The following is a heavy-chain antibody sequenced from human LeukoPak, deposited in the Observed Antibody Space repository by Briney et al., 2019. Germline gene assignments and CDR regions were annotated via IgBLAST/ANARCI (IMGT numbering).Heavy chain of an antibody. V-gene: IGHV1-2*02. J-gene: IGHJ4*02. Sequence: ASVKVSCKASGYTFTGQFIHLLRQAPGQGLEWMVWIDPPSGTPHYAQKFQDAVTLTRDTSIGTAYMEVHRLQPDDTAVYYCARSGFSTGFYLDFWGQGTLISVSS. CDR1: GYTFTGQF. D-gene: IGHD6-19*01. CDR2: IDPPSGTP. CDR3: ARSGFSTGFYLDF.